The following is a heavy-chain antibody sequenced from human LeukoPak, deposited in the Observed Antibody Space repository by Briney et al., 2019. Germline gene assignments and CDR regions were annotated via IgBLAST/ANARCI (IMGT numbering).Heavy chain of an antibody. V-gene: IGHV3-33*08. Sequence: GGSLRLSCVASGFTFRDYYMSWIRRAPGKGLEWMAMIWYDGSNKYYADSVKGRFTIPRDNSKNTLSLQMNSLRADDTAVYYCARDGAIWSGYPYYFDYWGQGTLVTVSS. J-gene: IGHJ4*02. D-gene: IGHD3-3*01. CDR2: IWYDGSNK. CDR3: ARDGAIWSGYPYYFDY. CDR1: GFTFRDYY.